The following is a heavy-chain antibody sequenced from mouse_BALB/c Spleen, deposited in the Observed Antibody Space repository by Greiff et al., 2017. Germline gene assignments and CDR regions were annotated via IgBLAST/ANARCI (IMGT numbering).Heavy chain of an antibody. J-gene: IGHJ1*01. CDR2: ISYDGSN. CDR3: ARYDYDPHWYFDV. CDR1: GYSITSGYY. V-gene: IGHV3-6*02. Sequence: DVKLQESGPGLVKPSQSLSLTCSVTGYSITSGYYWNWIRQFPGNKLEWMGYISYDGSNNYNPSLKNRISITRDTSKNQFFLKLNSVTTEDTATYYCARYDYDPHWYFDVWGAGTTVTVSS. D-gene: IGHD2-4*01.